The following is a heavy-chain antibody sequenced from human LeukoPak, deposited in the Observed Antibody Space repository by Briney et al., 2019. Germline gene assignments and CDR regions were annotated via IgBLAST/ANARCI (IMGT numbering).Heavy chain of an antibody. V-gene: IGHV4-34*01. CDR2: INHSGST. Sequence: PSETLSLTCAVYGGSFSGYYWSRIRQPPGKGLEWIGEINHSGSTNYNPSLKSRVTISVDTSKNQSSLKLSSVTAADTAVYYCARHSYGDYVYPNYYYYYYMDVWGKGTTVTISS. J-gene: IGHJ6*03. CDR3: ARHSYGDYVYPNYYYYYYMDV. D-gene: IGHD4-17*01. CDR1: GGSFSGYY.